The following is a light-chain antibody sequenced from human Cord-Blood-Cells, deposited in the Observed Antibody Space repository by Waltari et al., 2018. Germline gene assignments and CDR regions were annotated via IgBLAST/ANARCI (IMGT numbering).Light chain of an antibody. V-gene: IGKV3-15*01. CDR3: QQYNNWPLYT. Sequence: EIVMTQSPATLSVSPGERATLSCRASQSVSSNLAWYQQKPGQAPRLLIYGASTRATGIPARFSVSGSGTEFTLTISSLQSEDCAVYYCQQYNNWPLYTFGQGTKLEIK. J-gene: IGKJ2*01. CDR1: QSVSSN. CDR2: GAS.